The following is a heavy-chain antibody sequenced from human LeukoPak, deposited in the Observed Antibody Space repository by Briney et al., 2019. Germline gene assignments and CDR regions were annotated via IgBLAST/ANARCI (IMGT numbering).Heavy chain of an antibody. V-gene: IGHV4-39*07. Sequence: SETLSLTCTVSGGSISSSSYYWGWIRQPPGKGLEWIGSIYYSGSTYYNPSLKSRVTISVDTSKNQFSLKLSSVTAADTAVYYCASGSGSFYSGYMDVWGKGTTVTVSS. CDR3: ASGSGSFYSGYMDV. J-gene: IGHJ6*03. D-gene: IGHD1-26*01. CDR2: IYYSGST. CDR1: GGSISSSSYY.